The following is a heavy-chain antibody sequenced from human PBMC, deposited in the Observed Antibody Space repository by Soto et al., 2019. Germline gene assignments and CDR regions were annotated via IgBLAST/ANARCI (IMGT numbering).Heavy chain of an antibody. V-gene: IGHV4-4*02. Sequence: QVQLQESGPGLVKPSGTLSLTCAVSGGSISTSNWWAWVRQSPGKGLEWLGEVYHSGDTNYNPSLNSRVTVSVDYPKNQFSLKLTSVTAADTAVYFCARSRYFDWLPLDSWGQGTLVTVSS. CDR1: GGSISTSNW. D-gene: IGHD3-9*01. CDR3: ARSRYFDWLPLDS. J-gene: IGHJ4*02. CDR2: VYHSGDT.